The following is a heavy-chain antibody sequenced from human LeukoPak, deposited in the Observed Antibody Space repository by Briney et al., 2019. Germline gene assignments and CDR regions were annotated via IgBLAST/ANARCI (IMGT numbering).Heavy chain of an antibody. CDR3: ARDMAYVYAFDI. J-gene: IGHJ3*02. CDR2: IYYSGST. V-gene: IGHV4-59*01. Sequence: SETLSLTCTVSGGSISSYYWSWIRQPPGKGLEWIGYIYYSGSTNYSPSLKSRVTISVDTSKNQFSLKLSSVTAADTAVYYCARDMAYVYAFDIWGQGTMVTVSS. CDR1: GGSISSYY. D-gene: IGHD3-16*01.